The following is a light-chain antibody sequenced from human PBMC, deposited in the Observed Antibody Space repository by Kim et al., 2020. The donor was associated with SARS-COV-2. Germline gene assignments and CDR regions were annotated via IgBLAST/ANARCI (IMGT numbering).Light chain of an antibody. CDR3: QQYGSSPLS. CDR2: GVS. J-gene: IGKJ4*01. Sequence: SPGERATRSCRPSRSVSSTYLAWYQHKPGQAPRLLISGVSSRATGIPDRFSGSGSGTDFTLTISRLEPEDFAVYYCQQYGSSPLSFGGGTKVDIK. V-gene: IGKV3-20*01. CDR1: RSVSSTY.